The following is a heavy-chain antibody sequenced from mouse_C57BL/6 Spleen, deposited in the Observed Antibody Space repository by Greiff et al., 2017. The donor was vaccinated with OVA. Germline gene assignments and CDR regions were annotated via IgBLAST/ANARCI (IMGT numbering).Heavy chain of an antibody. CDR3: IRQDGSHYFDY. D-gene: IGHD1-1*01. V-gene: IGHV6-6*01. Sequence: DVQLQESGGGLVQPGGSMKLSCAASGFTFSDAWMDWVRQSPEKGLEWVAEIRDKANNHATYYAESVKGRFTISRDDSKSSIYLQMYSLRVEDTGIYYCIRQDGSHYFDYWGQGTTLTVSS. CDR2: IRDKANNHAT. CDR1: GFTFSDAW. J-gene: IGHJ2*01.